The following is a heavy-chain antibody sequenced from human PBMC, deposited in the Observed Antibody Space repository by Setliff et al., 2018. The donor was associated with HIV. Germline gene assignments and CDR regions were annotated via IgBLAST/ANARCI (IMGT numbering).Heavy chain of an antibody. Sequence: SETLSLTCTVSDDSVSTFYWNWIRQPPGKGLEWIGFIHHTGSTDYNPSLNSRLTISIDTSRNQFSLRLNSVTAADTAVYFCARVGLAYSGDMDVWGKGTTVTVSS. D-gene: IGHD2-21*01. V-gene: IGHV4-59*08. CDR2: IHHTGST. CDR3: ARVGLAYSGDMDV. J-gene: IGHJ6*03. CDR1: DDSVSTFY.